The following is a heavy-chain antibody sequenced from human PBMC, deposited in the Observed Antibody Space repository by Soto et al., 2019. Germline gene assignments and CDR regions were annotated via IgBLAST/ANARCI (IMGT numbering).Heavy chain of an antibody. CDR2: ISGSGGST. Sequence: GGSLRLSCAASGFTFSSYAMSWVRQAPGKGLEWVSAISGSGGSTYYADSVKGRFTISRDNSKNTLYLQMNSLRAEDTAVYYCAKGGEYYYYYYYMDVWGKGTTVTVSS. D-gene: IGHD3-16*01. J-gene: IGHJ6*03. CDR1: GFTFSSYA. V-gene: IGHV3-23*01. CDR3: AKGGEYYYYYYYMDV.